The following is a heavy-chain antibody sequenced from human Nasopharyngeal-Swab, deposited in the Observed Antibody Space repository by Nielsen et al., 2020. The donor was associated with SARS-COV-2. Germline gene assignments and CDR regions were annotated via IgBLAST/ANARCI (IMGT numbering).Heavy chain of an antibody. Sequence: GESLKISCAASGFTFSDYYMSWIRQAPGKGLEWVSYISSSGSTIYYADSVKGRFTISRDNAKNTLYLQMNSLRAEDTAVYYCAKGGPQLRYFDWSTYEAEYFDYWGQGTLVTVSS. V-gene: IGHV3-11*01. CDR2: ISSSGSTI. CDR3: AKGGPQLRYFDWSTYEAEYFDY. J-gene: IGHJ4*02. CDR1: GFTFSDYY. D-gene: IGHD3-9*01.